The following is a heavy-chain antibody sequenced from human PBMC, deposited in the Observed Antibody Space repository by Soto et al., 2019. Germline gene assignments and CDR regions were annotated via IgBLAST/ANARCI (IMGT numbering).Heavy chain of an antibody. Sequence: SVKVSCKASGGTFSSYAISWVRQAPGQGLEWMGGIIPIFGTANYAQKFQGRVTITADESTSTAYMELSSLRSEDTAVYYCARELRYCSGGSCYYFDYWGQGTLVTVSS. CDR2: IIPIFGTA. J-gene: IGHJ4*02. D-gene: IGHD2-15*01. CDR3: ARELRYCSGGSCYYFDY. V-gene: IGHV1-69*13. CDR1: GGTFSSYA.